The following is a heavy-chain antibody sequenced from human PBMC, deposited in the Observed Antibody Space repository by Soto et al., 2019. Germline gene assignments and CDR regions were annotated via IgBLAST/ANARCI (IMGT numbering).Heavy chain of an antibody. CDR2: ISYDGSNK. J-gene: IGHJ4*02. D-gene: IGHD6-19*01. V-gene: IGHV3-30-3*01. Sequence: GGSLRLSCAASGFTFSSYAMHWVRQAPGKGLEWVAVISYDGSNKYYADSVKGRFTISRDNSKNTLYLQMNSLRAEDTAVYYCERFSDSSGWYSYFDYWGQGTLVTVSS. CDR3: ERFSDSSGWYSYFDY. CDR1: GFTFSSYA.